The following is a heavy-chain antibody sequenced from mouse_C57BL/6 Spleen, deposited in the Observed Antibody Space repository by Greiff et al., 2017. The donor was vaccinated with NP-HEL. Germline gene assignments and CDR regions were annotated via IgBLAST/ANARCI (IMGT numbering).Heavy chain of an antibody. Sequence: QVQLQQPGAELVKPGASVKLSCKASGYTFTSYWMHWVKQRPGQGLEWIGMIHPNSGSTNYNEKFKSKATLTVDKSSSTAYMQLSSLTSEDSAVYYCARNRIISTYYGSSYVNYWGQGTTLTVSS. J-gene: IGHJ2*01. CDR1: GYTFTSYW. CDR2: IHPNSGST. CDR3: ARNRIISTYYGSSYVNY. V-gene: IGHV1-64*01. D-gene: IGHD1-1*01.